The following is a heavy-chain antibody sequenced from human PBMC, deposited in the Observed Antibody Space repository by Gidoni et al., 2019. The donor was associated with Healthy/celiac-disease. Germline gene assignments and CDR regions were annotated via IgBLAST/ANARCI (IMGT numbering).Heavy chain of an antibody. CDR1: GGSISSYY. CDR3: ARDGPGDSSGYPLDY. Sequence: QVQLQESGPGLVKPSETLSLTCTVSGGSISSYYWSWIRQPAGTGLEWIGRIYTSGSTNYNPSLKSRVTMSVDTSKNPFSLKLSSVTAADTAVYYCARDGPGDSSGYPLDYWGQGTLVTVSS. J-gene: IGHJ4*02. V-gene: IGHV4-4*07. CDR2: IYTSGST. D-gene: IGHD3-22*01.